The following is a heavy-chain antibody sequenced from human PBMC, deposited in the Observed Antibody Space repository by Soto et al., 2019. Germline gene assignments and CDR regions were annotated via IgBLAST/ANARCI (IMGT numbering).Heavy chain of an antibody. J-gene: IGHJ5*02. D-gene: IGHD2-15*01. V-gene: IGHV1-3*01. CDR2: MDAGNGDT. CDR1: GYTFTTYA. Sequence: ASVKVSCKASGYTFTTYAIHWVRQAPGQRLEWMGWMDAGNGDTKYSQKFQGRVTITRDTSASTVYMELSSLRSEDTALYYCARDYGKLNPWGQGTLVTVSS. CDR3: ARDYGKLNP.